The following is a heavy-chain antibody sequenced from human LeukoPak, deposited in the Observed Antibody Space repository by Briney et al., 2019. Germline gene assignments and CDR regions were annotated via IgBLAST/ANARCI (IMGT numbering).Heavy chain of an antibody. CDR2: ISYDGSNK. Sequence: PGGSLRLSCAASGFTFSSYAMHWVRQAPGKGLEWEAVISYDGSNKYYAESVKGRFTISRDNSKNTLYLQMNSLRAEDTAVYYCARDSKSVRLSFVYWGQGTLVTVSS. V-gene: IGHV3-30*01. D-gene: IGHD4-17*01. CDR1: GFTFSSYA. J-gene: IGHJ4*02. CDR3: ARDSKSVRLSFVY.